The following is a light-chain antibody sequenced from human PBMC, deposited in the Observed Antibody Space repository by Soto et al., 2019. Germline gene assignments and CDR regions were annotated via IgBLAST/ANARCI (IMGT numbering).Light chain of an antibody. J-gene: IGKJ1*01. Sequence: EIVLTQSPATLSLSPGERSTLSFRASQSVSDYLAWYQQKPGQAPRLLIYGASSRATGIPDRFSGSGSGTDFTLTISRLEPEDFAVYYCQQYGSSPRTFGQGTKVDI. CDR1: QSVSDY. CDR2: GAS. V-gene: IGKV3-20*01. CDR3: QQYGSSPRT.